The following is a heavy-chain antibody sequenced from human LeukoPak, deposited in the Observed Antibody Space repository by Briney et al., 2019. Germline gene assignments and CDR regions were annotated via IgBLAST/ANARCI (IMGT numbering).Heavy chain of an antibody. D-gene: IGHD6-13*01. J-gene: IGHJ3*02. V-gene: IGHV4-59*01. Sequence: SETLSLTCTVSGGSISSYYWSWIRQPPGKGLEWIGYIYYSGSTNYNPSLKSRVTISVDTSKNQFSLKLSSVTAADTAVYYCARGGGLAAAGANDAFDIWGQGTMVTVSS. CDR1: GGSISSYY. CDR2: IYYSGST. CDR3: ARGGGLAAAGANDAFDI.